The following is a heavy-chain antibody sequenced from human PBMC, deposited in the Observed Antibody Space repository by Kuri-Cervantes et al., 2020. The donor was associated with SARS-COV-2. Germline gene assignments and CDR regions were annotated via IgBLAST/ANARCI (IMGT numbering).Heavy chain of an antibody. Sequence: GESLKISCAASGFAFSSYWMSWVRQAPGKGLEWVANIKQGGSEKYYVDSVKGRFTISRDNAKNSLYLQMNSLRAEDTAVYYCARDGAFTIFGVVIIGDYWGQGTLVTVSS. CDR3: ARDGAFTIFGVVIIGDY. J-gene: IGHJ4*02. D-gene: IGHD3-3*01. CDR2: IKQGGSEK. V-gene: IGHV3-7*01. CDR1: GFAFSSYW.